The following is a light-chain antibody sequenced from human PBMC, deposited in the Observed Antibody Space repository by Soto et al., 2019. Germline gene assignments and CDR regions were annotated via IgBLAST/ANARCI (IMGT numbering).Light chain of an antibody. CDR2: SNS. J-gene: IGLJ2*01. CDR1: KSNIGTNT. CDR3: ATWDDSLNGVV. V-gene: IGLV1-44*01. Sequence: QLVLTQPPSASGTPGQRVTISCSGSKSNIGTNTVNWYQHLPGMAPKLLIYSNSQRPSGVPDRFSGSKSGTSASLAISGLQSEDEADYYCATWDDSLNGVVFGGGTKLTVL.